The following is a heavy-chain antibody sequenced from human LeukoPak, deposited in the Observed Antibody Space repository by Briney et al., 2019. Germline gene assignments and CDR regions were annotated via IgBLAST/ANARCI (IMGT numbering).Heavy chain of an antibody. V-gene: IGHV3-23*01. CDR3: AKDRMITFGGLIVPFFDC. D-gene: IGHD3-16*02. CDR1: VFPFSNYA. CDR2: ISGSGGKT. Sequence: PGGSLRLSCAASVFPFSNYAMSWVRQAPGKGLEWVSGISGSGGKTYYADSMKGRFTISRDNSKNTLYLQMNSLRAEDTAVYYCAKDRMITFGGLIVPFFDCWGQGTLSPSPQ. J-gene: IGHJ4*02.